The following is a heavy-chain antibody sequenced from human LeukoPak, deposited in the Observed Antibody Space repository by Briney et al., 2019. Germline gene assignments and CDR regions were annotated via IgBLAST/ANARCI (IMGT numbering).Heavy chain of an antibody. CDR1: GGSISSYY. D-gene: IGHD3-10*01. V-gene: IGHV4-59*08. Sequence: KPSETLSLTCTVSGGSISSYYWSWIRQPPGKGLEWIGYIYYSGSTNYNPSLKSRVTISVDTSKNQFSLKLSSVTAADTAVYYCARPNYGPGLHGAFDIWGQGTMVTVSS. J-gene: IGHJ3*02. CDR3: ARPNYGPGLHGAFDI. CDR2: IYYSGST.